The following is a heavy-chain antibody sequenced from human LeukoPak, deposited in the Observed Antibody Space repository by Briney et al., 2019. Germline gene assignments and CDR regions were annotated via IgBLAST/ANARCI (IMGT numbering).Heavy chain of an antibody. V-gene: IGHV3-21*04. Sequence: PGGSLRLSCAASGFTFSSYSMNWVRQTPGKGLEWVSSISSSSSYIYYADSVKGRFTISRDNSKNTLFLQMNSLRADDTAIYYCARGYWPDYWGQGTLVTVSS. CDR3: ARGYWPDY. D-gene: IGHD2-8*02. J-gene: IGHJ4*02. CDR2: ISSSSSYI. CDR1: GFTFSSYS.